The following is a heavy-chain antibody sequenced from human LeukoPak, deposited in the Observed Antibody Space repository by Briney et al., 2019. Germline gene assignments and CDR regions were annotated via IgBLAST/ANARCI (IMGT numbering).Heavy chain of an antibody. D-gene: IGHD5-18*01. CDR3: ARQGSGYSPTYYYYMDV. CDR2: IYPGDSDT. CDR1: GYSFTSYW. Sequence: GESLKISCKGSGYSFTSYWIGWVRPMPGKGLEWMGIIYPGDSDTRYSPSFQGQVTISADKSISTAYLQWSSLRASGTAMYYCARQGSGYSPTYYYYMDVWGKGTTVTISS. V-gene: IGHV5-51*01. J-gene: IGHJ6*03.